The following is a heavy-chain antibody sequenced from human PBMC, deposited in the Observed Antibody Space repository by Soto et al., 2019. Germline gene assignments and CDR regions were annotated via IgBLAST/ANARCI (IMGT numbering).Heavy chain of an antibody. CDR3: AGDRNYYDTNGYFYQYYFDY. CDR1: GFTFDSFG. J-gene: IGHJ4*02. CDR2: IWDDGSKK. Sequence: GGSLRLSCAASGFTFDSFGMHWVRQAPGKGLEWVALIWDDGSKKYFAESVKGRFTNSRDKFKNTGYHEMNNLRAEDTAMYYCAGDRNYYDTNGYFYQYYFDYWGQGTLVTVSS. V-gene: IGHV3-33*01. D-gene: IGHD3-22*01.